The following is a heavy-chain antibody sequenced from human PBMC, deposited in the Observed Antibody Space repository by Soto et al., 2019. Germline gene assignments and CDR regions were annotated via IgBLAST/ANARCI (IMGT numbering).Heavy chain of an antibody. CDR1: GGTFSSYA. CDR3: ARSRRAVATAGWYFDL. J-gene: IGHJ2*01. CDR2: IIAIFGTA. V-gene: IGHV1-69*12. D-gene: IGHD6-19*01. Sequence: QVQLVQSGAEVKKPGSSVKVSCKASGGTFSSYAISWVRQAPGQGLEWMGGIIAIFGTANYAQKFQGKVTITADESTITAYMELSSLRSEDTAVYYCARSRRAVATAGWYFDLWGRGTLVTVSS.